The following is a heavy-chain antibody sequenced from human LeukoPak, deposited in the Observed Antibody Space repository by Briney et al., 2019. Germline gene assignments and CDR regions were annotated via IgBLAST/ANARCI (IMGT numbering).Heavy chain of an antibody. D-gene: IGHD3-10*01. V-gene: IGHV3-30-3*01. Sequence: QSGGSLRLSCAASGFTFSSYAMHWVRQAPGKGLEWVAVISYDGSNKYYADSVKGRFTISRDNSKNTLYLQMNSLRAEDTAVYYCARTMVRGVLDAFDIWGQGTMVTVSS. CDR2: ISYDGSNK. CDR1: GFTFSSYA. J-gene: IGHJ3*02. CDR3: ARTMVRGVLDAFDI.